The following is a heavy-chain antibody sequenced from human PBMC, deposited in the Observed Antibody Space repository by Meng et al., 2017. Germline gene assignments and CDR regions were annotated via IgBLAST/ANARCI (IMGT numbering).Heavy chain of an antibody. CDR2: IIPIFGTA. V-gene: IGHV1-69*05. CDR3: ARVVGATRYYFDY. Sequence: QVQLVQSGAEVKKTGSSVKVSCKASGGTFSSYAISWLRQAPGQGLEWMGGIIPIFGTANYAQKFQGRVTITTDESTSTAYMELSSLRSEDTAVYYCARVVGATRYYFDYWGQGTLVTVSS. CDR1: GGTFSSYA. J-gene: IGHJ4*02. D-gene: IGHD1-26*01.